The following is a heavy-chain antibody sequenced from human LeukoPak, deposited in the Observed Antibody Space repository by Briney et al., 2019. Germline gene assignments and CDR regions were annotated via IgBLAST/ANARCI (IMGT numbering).Heavy chain of an antibody. CDR1: GFTFSSYA. CDR3: AKDAYYYDSSGSTY. Sequence: GGSLRLSCAASGFTFSSYAMSWVRQAPGKGLEWVSAISGSGGSTYYADSVKGRFTLSRDNSKNTLYLQMNSLRAEDTAVYYCAKDAYYYDSSGSTYWGQGTLVTVSS. D-gene: IGHD3-22*01. J-gene: IGHJ4*02. CDR2: ISGSGGST. V-gene: IGHV3-23*01.